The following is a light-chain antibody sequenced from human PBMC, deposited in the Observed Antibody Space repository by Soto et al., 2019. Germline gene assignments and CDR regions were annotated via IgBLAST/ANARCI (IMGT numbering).Light chain of an antibody. CDR3: SSYTTSSTVV. CDR1: SSGVGGYNF. J-gene: IGLJ1*01. CDR2: EVT. V-gene: IGLV2-14*03. Sequence: QSALTQPASVFGSPGQSITISCTGTSSGVGGYNFVSWYQQLPGKAPKLMIYEVTSRPSGVSNRFSGSKSGNTASLTISGLQPEVEADYYCSSYTTSSTVVFGTGTKVTVL.